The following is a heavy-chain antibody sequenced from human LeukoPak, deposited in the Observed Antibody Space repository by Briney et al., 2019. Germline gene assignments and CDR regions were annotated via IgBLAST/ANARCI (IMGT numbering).Heavy chain of an antibody. Sequence: SETLSLTCTVSGGSISNYYWSWIRQPPGKGLEWIGYIYYSGSTNYNPSLKSRVTISVDTSRNQFSLKLSSVTAADTAVYYCARVDYGSGSYRFDPWGQGTLVTVSS. V-gene: IGHV4-59*01. CDR2: IYYSGST. CDR3: ARVDYGSGSYRFDP. J-gene: IGHJ5*02. CDR1: GGSISNYY. D-gene: IGHD3-10*01.